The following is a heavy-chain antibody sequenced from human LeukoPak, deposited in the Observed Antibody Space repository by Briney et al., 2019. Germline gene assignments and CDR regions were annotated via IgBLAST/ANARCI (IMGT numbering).Heavy chain of an antibody. CDR2: ISSNGGST. CDR1: GFTFSSYA. Sequence: PGGSLRLSCAASGFTFSSYAMHWVRQAPGKGLEYVSAISSNGGSTYYANSVKGRFTISRDNYKNTLYLQMGSLRAEDMAVYYCARVGLDNDYGDYGGDPRYYYYYMDVWGKGTTVTVSS. V-gene: IGHV3-64*01. CDR3: ARVGLDNDYGDYGGDPRYYYYYMDV. D-gene: IGHD4-17*01. J-gene: IGHJ6*03.